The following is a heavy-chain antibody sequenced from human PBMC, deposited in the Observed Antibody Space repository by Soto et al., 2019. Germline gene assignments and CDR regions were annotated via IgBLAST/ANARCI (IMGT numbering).Heavy chain of an antibody. D-gene: IGHD2-21*01. V-gene: IGHV4-30-4*01. J-gene: IGHJ6*02. Sequence: SETLSLTCSVSGGSISSGYYYWSWIRQPPGKGLEWIGNIYYSGNTYYNPSLKSRLIISIDTSKSQFSLKVGSVTAADTAVYYCATSSLFAMDDWGQGTTVTVSS. CDR3: ATSSLFAMDD. CDR1: GGSISSGYYY. CDR2: IYYSGNT.